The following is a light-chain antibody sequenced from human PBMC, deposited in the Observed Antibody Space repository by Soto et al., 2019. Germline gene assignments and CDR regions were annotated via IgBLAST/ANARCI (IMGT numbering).Light chain of an antibody. CDR3: CSYTSTSTHV. Sequence: QSVLTQPASVARSPALPITISCTGTSSDVGGYNYVSWYQHHPGKAPKLIIYEVSYRPSGVSNRFSGSKSGNTASLTISGLQADDEADYYCCSYTSTSTHVFGTGTKVTVL. CDR1: SSDVGGYNY. J-gene: IGLJ1*01. CDR2: EVS. V-gene: IGLV2-14*01.